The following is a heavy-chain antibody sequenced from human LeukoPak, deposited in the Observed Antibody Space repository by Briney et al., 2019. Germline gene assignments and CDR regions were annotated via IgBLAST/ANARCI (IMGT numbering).Heavy chain of an antibody. CDR3: ARGTKWAYYYDSSGRRDDAFDI. D-gene: IGHD3-22*01. J-gene: IGHJ3*02. Sequence: PSETLSLTCAVYGGSFSGYYWSWVRQPPGKGLEWIGEINHSGSTNYNPSLRSRVTISVDTSKNQFSLKLSSVTAADTAVYYCARGTKWAYYYDSSGRRDDAFDIWGQGTMVTVSS. CDR1: GGSFSGYY. V-gene: IGHV4-34*01. CDR2: INHSGST.